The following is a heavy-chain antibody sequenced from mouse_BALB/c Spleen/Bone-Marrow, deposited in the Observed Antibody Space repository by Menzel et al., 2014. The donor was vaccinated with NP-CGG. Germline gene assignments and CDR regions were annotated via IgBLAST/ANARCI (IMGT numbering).Heavy chain of an antibody. J-gene: IGHJ3*01. D-gene: IGHD1-1*01. CDR1: GFDFSGFW. CDR3: ARLAYYGGFAY. V-gene: IGHV4-1*02. Sequence: EVKLVESGGGLVQPGRSLKISCAASGFDFSGFWMGWVRLAPGKGLEWIGEINPDSSTINYTPSLKDRFIISRDNAKNTLYLQMSKVRSEDSALYYCARLAYYGGFAYWGQGTLVTVSA. CDR2: INPDSSTI.